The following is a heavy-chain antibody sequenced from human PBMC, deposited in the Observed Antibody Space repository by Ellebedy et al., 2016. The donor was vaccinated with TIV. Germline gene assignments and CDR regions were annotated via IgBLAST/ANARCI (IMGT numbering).Heavy chain of an antibody. CDR1: GGSITSSTYY. D-gene: IGHD3-10*01. V-gene: IGHV4-39*01. Sequence: SETLSLTXSVSGGSITSSTYYWGWIRQPPGKGLEWIGSIFYSGTPYYNPSLKSRVTISVDTSETQFSLKVSSVTAADTALYYGASGQFDDMAVWGQGTTVTVSS. CDR2: IFYSGTP. CDR3: ASGQFDDMAV. J-gene: IGHJ6*02.